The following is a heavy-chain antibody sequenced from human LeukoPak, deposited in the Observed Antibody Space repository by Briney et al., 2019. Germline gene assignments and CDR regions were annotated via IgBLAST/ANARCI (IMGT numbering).Heavy chain of an antibody. CDR2: IIPIFGTA. J-gene: IGHJ4*02. CDR1: GGTFSSYA. V-gene: IGHV1-69*05. Sequence: GSSVKVSCKASGGTFSSYAISWVRQAPGQGLEWMGGIIPIFGTANYAQKFQGRVTITTDESTSTAYMELSSLRSEDTAVYYCARGLDEMPTTTFDYWGQGTLVTVSS. CDR3: ARGLDEMPTTTFDY. D-gene: IGHD5-24*01.